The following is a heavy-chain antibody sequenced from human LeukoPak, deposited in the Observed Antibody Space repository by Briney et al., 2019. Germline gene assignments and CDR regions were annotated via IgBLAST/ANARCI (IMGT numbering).Heavy chain of an antibody. J-gene: IGHJ6*02. CDR3: ARDFLKSGYYYYYYYGMDV. CDR1: GFTFSSYE. Sequence: AGGSLRLSCAASGFTFSSYEMNWVRQAPGKGLEWVSYISSSGSTIYYADSVKGRFTISRDNAKNSLYLQMNSLGAEDTAVYYCARDFLKSGYYYYYYYGMDVWGQGTTVTVSS. D-gene: IGHD3-22*01. CDR2: ISSSGSTI. V-gene: IGHV3-48*03.